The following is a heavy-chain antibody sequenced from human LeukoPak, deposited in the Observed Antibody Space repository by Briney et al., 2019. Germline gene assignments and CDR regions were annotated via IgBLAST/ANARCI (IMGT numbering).Heavy chain of an antibody. CDR3: ARVRVVAATRWFDP. CDR1: GGSISSYY. Sequence: SETLSLTCTVSGGSISSYYWSWIRQPPGKGLEWIGYIYYSGSTNYNPSLKSRVTISVDTSKNQFSLKLSSVTAADTAVYYCARVRVVAATRWFDPWGQGTLVTVSS. J-gene: IGHJ5*02. CDR2: IYYSGST. V-gene: IGHV4-59*01. D-gene: IGHD2-15*01.